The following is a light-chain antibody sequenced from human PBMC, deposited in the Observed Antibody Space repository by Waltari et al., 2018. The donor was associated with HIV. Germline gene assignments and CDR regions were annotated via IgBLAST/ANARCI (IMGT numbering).Light chain of an antibody. CDR3: QSSYSNSQV. Sequence: NFLLTQPHSVSESPGKPVTISCPRSSGSIATDSLQWYQQRLGSAPTVVIYDHRQRPSGVPDRFSGSIDSSSNSASLTISGLRSEDEADYYCQSSYSNSQVFGGGTKLTVL. CDR1: SGSIATDS. V-gene: IGLV6-57*03. J-gene: IGLJ2*01. CDR2: DHR.